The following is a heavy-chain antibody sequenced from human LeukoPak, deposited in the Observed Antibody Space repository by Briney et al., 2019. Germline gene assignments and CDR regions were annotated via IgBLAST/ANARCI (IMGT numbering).Heavy chain of an antibody. Sequence: GGSLRLSCAASGFTFSSYWMSWVRQAPGKGLEWVANIKQDGSEKYYVDSVKGRFTISRDNAKTSLYLQMSSLRAEDTAVYYCARDRYSMSSAFDYWGQGTLVTVSS. J-gene: IGHJ4*02. CDR3: ARDRYSMSSAFDY. CDR1: GFTFSSYW. V-gene: IGHV3-7*01. D-gene: IGHD6-6*01. CDR2: IKQDGSEK.